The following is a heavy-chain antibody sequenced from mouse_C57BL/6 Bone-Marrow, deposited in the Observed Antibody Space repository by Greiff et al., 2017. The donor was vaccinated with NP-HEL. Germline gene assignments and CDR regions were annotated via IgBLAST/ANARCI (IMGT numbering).Heavy chain of an antibody. V-gene: IGHV5-4*01. Sequence: EVQGVESGGGLVKPGGSLKLSCAASGFTFSSYAMSWVRQTPEKRLEWVATISDGGSYTSYPDNVQGRFTISRDNAKNNLYLQMSHLKSEDTARYYCARDGAVVATNYAMDYWGQGTSVTVSS. J-gene: IGHJ4*01. D-gene: IGHD1-1*01. CDR3: ARDGAVVATNYAMDY. CDR2: ISDGGSYT. CDR1: GFTFSSYA.